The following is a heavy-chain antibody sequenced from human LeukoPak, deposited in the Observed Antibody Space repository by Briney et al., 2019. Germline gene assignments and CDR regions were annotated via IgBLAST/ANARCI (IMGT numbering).Heavy chain of an antibody. Sequence: GGSLRLSCVASGFTFNSYAMSWVRQAPGKGLNWVSAISGSGGSTYYADYVKGRFTISRDNSKSTLYLQMNSLGAEDTALYYCAKDNGYCTSTSCFLEYWGQGTLVTVSS. CDR1: GFTFNSYA. CDR3: AKDNGYCTSTSCFLEY. CDR2: ISGSGGST. D-gene: IGHD2-2*03. J-gene: IGHJ4*02. V-gene: IGHV3-23*01.